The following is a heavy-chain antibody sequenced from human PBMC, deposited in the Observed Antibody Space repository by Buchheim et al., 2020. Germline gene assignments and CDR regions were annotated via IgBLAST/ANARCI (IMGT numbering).Heavy chain of an antibody. D-gene: IGHD2-15*01. CDR3: STERYPD. V-gene: IGHV3-15*07. CDR1: GFTFNNAW. Sequence: EVQLVESGGGLVKPGGSLRLSCAASGFTFNNAWMNWVRQVPGKGLEWVGRMTSKTDGGTTDYAAPVKGRFTISRDDSKNTLYLQMNSLKTEDTAVYYCSTERYPDWGQGTL. J-gene: IGHJ4*02. CDR2: MTSKTDGGTT.